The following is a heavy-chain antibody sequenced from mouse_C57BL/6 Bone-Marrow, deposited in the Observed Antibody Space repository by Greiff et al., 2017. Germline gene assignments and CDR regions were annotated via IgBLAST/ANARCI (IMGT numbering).Heavy chain of an antibody. CDR3: ARSVWVDY. CDR1: GFNIKDYY. J-gene: IGHJ4*01. V-gene: IGHV14-2*01. CDR2: IDPEDGET. Sequence: EVQLQQSGAELVKPGASVKLSCTASGFNIKDYYMPWVKQRTEQGLEWSGRIDPEDGETKYAPKFQGKATIPADTSSNTAYLQLSSLTSGDTAVYYCARSVWVDYWGQGTSVTVAS.